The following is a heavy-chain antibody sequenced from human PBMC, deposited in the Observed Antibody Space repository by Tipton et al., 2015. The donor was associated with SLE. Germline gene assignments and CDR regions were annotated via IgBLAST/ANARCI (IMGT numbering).Heavy chain of an antibody. V-gene: IGHV3-66*01. CDR3: ARGWAAAGVAYFDY. J-gene: IGHJ4*02. D-gene: IGHD6-13*01. CDR2: IYSGGST. CDR1: GFTVSSNY. Sequence: SLRLSCAASGFTVSSNYMSWVRQAPGKGLEWVSVIYSGGSTYYADSVKGRFTIPRDNSKNTLYPQMNSLRAEDTAVYYCARGWAAAGVAYFDYWGQGTLVTVSS.